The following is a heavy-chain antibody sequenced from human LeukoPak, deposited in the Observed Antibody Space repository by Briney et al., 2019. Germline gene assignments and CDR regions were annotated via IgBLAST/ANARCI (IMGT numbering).Heavy chain of an antibody. CDR2: ISSNGGST. D-gene: IGHD5-18*01. J-gene: IGHJ4*02. Sequence: GGSLRLSCAASGFTVSTNYMSWVRQAPGKGLEYASAISSNGGSTYYADSVKGRFTISRDNSKNTLYLQMSSLRAEDTAVYYCVKDRSWDTAMVRWGQGTLVTVSS. CDR3: VKDRSWDTAMVR. CDR1: GFTVSTNY. V-gene: IGHV3-64D*09.